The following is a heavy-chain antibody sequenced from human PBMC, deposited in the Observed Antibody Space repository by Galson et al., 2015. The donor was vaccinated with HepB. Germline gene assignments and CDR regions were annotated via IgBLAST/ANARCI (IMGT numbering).Heavy chain of an antibody. J-gene: IGHJ3*02. CDR3: ARDKEIWEPVTSETLDSYDI. CDR2: IYSDGSP. D-gene: IGHD1-14*01. Sequence: SLRLSCAGSGLTVSSNYMSWVRQAPGQGLEWVSGIYSDGSPDNDDSVPRSFTISRDYSKSTLYLKMISPRAEDTAVYYCARDKEIWEPVTSETLDSYDIWGQGTMVTVSS. CDR1: GLTVSSNY. V-gene: IGHV3-66*01.